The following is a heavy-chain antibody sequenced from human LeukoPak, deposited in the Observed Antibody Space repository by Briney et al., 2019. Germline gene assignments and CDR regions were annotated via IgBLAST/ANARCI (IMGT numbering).Heavy chain of an antibody. V-gene: IGHV4-59*01. Sequence: PSETLSLTCTVSGGSISTYFWSWIRQPPGKGLEWIGYVYYSGSTNYNPSLKSRVTISVDTSKNQFSLKLTSVTAADTAVYYCARGIGATIDYWGQGTLVTVSS. CDR1: GGSISTYF. CDR2: VYYSGST. J-gene: IGHJ4*02. D-gene: IGHD1-26*01. CDR3: ARGIGATIDY.